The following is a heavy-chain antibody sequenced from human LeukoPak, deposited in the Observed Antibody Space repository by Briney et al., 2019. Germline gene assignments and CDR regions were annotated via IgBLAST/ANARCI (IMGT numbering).Heavy chain of an antibody. CDR3: AREGAPDGYITYFDY. D-gene: IGHD5-24*01. CDR2: IYYSGIT. J-gene: IGHJ4*02. V-gene: IGHV4-59*01. Sequence: SDTLSLTCTVSGGSISSYYWSWIRQPPGKGLEWIGYIYYSGITNYNPSLKSRVTTSLDTSKNQTSLTLSSVTAADTALYYIAREGAPDGYITYFDYWGQGTLITVSS. CDR1: GGSISSYY.